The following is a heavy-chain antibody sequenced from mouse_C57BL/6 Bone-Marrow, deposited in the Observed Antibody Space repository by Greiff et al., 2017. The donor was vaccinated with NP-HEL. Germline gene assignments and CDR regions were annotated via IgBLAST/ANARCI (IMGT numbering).Heavy chain of an antibody. CDR1: GFTFSSYT. Sequence: EVQGVESGGGLVKPGGSLKLSCAASGFTFSSYTMSWVRQTPEKRLEWVATISGGGGNTYYPDSVKGRFTISRDNAKNTLYLQMSSLRSEDTALYYCARNWDRFAYWGQGTLVTVSA. J-gene: IGHJ3*01. CDR3: ARNWDRFAY. CDR2: ISGGGGNT. V-gene: IGHV5-9*01. D-gene: IGHD4-1*01.